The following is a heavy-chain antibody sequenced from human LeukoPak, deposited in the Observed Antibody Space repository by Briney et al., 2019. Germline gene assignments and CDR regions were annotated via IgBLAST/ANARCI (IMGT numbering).Heavy chain of an antibody. D-gene: IGHD6-19*01. Sequence: PSETLSLTCAVYGGSFSGYYWSWIRQPPGKGLEWIGEINHSGSTNYNPSLKSRVTISVDTSKNQFSLKLSSVTAADTAVYYCARAPSRRSSGWYTYDYWGQGTLVTVSS. CDR2: INHSGST. CDR3: ARAPSRRSSGWYTYDY. J-gene: IGHJ4*02. V-gene: IGHV4-34*01. CDR1: GGSFSGYY.